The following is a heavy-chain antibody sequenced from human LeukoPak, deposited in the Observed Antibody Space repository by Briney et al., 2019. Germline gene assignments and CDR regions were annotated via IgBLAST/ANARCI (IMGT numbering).Heavy chain of an antibody. CDR2: IYTSGST. J-gene: IGHJ4*02. CDR3: ARVGTSYPHVWYFDY. D-gene: IGHD1-26*01. Sequence: SETLSLTCTVSGGSISSYYWSWIRQPAGKGLEWIGRIYTSGSTNYNPSLKSRVTMSVDTPKNQFSLKLSFVTAADTAVYYCARVGTSYPHVWYFDYWGQGTLVTVSS. CDR1: GGSISSYY. V-gene: IGHV4-4*07.